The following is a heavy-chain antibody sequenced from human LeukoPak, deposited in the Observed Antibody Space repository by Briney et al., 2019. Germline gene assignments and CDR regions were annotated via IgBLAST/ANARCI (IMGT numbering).Heavy chain of an antibody. CDR1: GGSISSSSYY. CDR3: ARDHGEEAFDI. J-gene: IGHJ3*02. CDR2: IYYRGTT. D-gene: IGHD5-24*01. V-gene: IGHV4-39*02. Sequence: SETLSLTCTVSGGSISSSSYYWGWIRQPPGKGLEWIGTIYYRGTTYYNPSLKSRVTISVDTSKNQFSLRLSSVTAADTAVYYCARDHGEEAFDIWGQGTMVTVSS.